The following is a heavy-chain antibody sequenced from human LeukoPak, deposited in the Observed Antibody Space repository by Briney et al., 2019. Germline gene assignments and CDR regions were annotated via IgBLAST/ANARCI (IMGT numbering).Heavy chain of an antibody. CDR3: ARDEALLWFGDFYYYMDV. CDR1: GYTFTGYY. Sequence: ASVKVSCKASGYTFTGYYMHWVRQAPGQGLEWVGWINPNSGGTNYAQKFQGRVTMTRDTSISTAYMELSRLRSDDTAVYYCARDEALLWFGDFYYYMDVWGKGTTVTISS. D-gene: IGHD3-10*01. CDR2: INPNSGGT. J-gene: IGHJ6*03. V-gene: IGHV1-2*02.